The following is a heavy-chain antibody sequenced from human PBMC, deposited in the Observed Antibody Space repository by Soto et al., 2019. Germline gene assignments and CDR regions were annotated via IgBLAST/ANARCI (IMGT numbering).Heavy chain of an antibody. D-gene: IGHD2-2*02. J-gene: IGHJ5*02. CDR3: AREVVVVPAAIGFWFDP. CDR2: INPSGGST. Sequence: QVQLVQSGAEVKKPGASVKVSCKASGYTFTGYYIHWVRQAPGQGLEWMGIINPSGGSTSYAQKFQGRVTMTRDTSTSTVYMELSSLRSEDTAVYYCAREVVVVPAAIGFWFDPWGQGTLVTVSS. CDR1: GYTFTGYY. V-gene: IGHV1-46*01.